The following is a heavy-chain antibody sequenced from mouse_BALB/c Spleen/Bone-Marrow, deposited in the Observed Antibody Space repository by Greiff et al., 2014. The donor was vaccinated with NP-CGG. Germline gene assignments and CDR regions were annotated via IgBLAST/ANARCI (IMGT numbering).Heavy chain of an antibody. CDR1: GFTFTDYY. CDR3: GRGGVFQNIYWYFRV. D-gene: IGHD1-1*02. Sequence: EVNLVESGGGLVQPGGSLRLSCATSGFTFTDYYMSWVRQPPGKALEWLGFIRNKANGYTTDYSASVKGRFTISRDNSQSILYLQMNPLRAEDSAPYYCGRGGVFQNIYWYFRVWGPGTPVTVSS. CDR2: IRNKANGYTT. J-gene: IGHJ1*01. V-gene: IGHV7-3*02.